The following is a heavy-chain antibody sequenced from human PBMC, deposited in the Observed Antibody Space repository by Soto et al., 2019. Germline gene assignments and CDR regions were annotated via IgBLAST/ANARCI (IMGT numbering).Heavy chain of an antibody. J-gene: IGHJ5*02. CDR3: ARGSGYSSSWFDN. Sequence: QVQLVQSGTEMKKPGSSVKVSCKASGGTFSSYTINWVRQAPGQGLEWMGRIIPVLGIANYAQKFQGRVTXTXDXXTGTAYMELSRLRSEDTAVYYCARGSGYSSSWFDNWAQGTLVTVSS. D-gene: IGHD6-13*01. V-gene: IGHV1-69*02. CDR2: IIPVLGIA. CDR1: GGTFSSYT.